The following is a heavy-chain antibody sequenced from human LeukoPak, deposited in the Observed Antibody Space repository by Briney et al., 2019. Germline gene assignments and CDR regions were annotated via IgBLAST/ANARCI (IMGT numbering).Heavy chain of an antibody. D-gene: IGHD2-15*01. J-gene: IGHJ4*02. CDR2: INPNSGGT. Sequence: ASVKVSCKASGYTFTGYYVHWVRQAPGQGLEWMGRINPNSGGTNYAQKFQGRVTMTRDTSISTAYMELSRLRSDDTAVYYCARDPGYCSGGSCYSEYYFDYWGQGTLVTVSS. CDR3: ARDPGYCSGGSCYSEYYFDY. CDR1: GYTFTGYY. V-gene: IGHV1-2*06.